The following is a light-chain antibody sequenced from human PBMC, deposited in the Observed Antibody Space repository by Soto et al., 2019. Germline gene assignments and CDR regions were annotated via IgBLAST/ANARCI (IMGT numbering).Light chain of an antibody. Sequence: EIVLTQSPGTLSLSPGERATLSCRSSQSVSSSYLAWYQHKPGQAPRLLIYDVSSRATGIPDRFSGGGSGTDFTLTISRLEPEDFAVYYCQQYGSSPTFGQGTKVEIK. V-gene: IGKV3-20*01. J-gene: IGKJ1*01. CDR2: DVS. CDR1: QSVSSSY. CDR3: QQYGSSPT.